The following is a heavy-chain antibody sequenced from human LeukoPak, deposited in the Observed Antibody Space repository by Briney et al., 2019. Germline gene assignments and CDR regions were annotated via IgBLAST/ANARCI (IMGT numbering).Heavy chain of an antibody. CDR2: IYYSGST. CDR3: ARERIVGAIAEGYYFDY. Sequence: NPSETLSLTCTVSGGSISSDGYYWSWIRQHPGKGLEWIGYIYYSGSTYYNPSLKSRVTISVDTSKNQFSLKLSSVTAADTAVYYCARERIVGAIAEGYYFDYWGQGTLSPSPQ. V-gene: IGHV4-31*03. D-gene: IGHD1-26*01. J-gene: IGHJ4*02. CDR1: GGSISSDGYY.